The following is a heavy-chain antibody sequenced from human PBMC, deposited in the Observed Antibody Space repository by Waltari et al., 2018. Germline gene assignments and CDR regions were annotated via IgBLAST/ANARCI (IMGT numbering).Heavy chain of an antibody. J-gene: IGHJ5*02. CDR3: AKGSSTSTSYSGWFDP. CDR2: ISWNSGNI. Sequence: EVQLVESGGGLVQPGRSLRLSCAASGFTFDEYAIHWVRQAPGQGLEWVSGISWNSGNIGYADSVKGRFTISRDNTKNFLYLQMNSLRAEDTALYYCAKGSSTSTSYSGWFDPWGQGTLVTVSS. CDR1: GFTFDEYA. V-gene: IGHV3-9*01. D-gene: IGHD2-2*01.